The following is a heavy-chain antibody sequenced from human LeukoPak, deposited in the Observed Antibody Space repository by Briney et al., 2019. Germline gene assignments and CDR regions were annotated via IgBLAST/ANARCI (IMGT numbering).Heavy chain of an antibody. V-gene: IGHV3-30-3*01. CDR2: ISYDGSNK. Sequence: PGRSLRLSCAASGFTFSSYAMHWVRQAPGKGLEWVAVISYDGSNKYYADSVKGRFTISRDNAKNSLYLQMNSLRAEDTAVYYCAREKEWVNPIDYWGQGTLVTVSS. CDR1: GFTFSSYA. D-gene: IGHD1-26*01. CDR3: AREKEWVNPIDY. J-gene: IGHJ4*02.